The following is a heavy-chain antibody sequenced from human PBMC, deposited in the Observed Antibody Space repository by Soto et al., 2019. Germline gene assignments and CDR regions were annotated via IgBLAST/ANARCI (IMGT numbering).Heavy chain of an antibody. CDR3: AIAKSSSWHNFDY. Sequence: QVQLVESGGGVVQPGRSLILSCAASGFIFSTYTMHWVRQAPGKGLEWLTVMSYDGSQKYYADSVKGRLTISRDNSKNTLYLQMTSLRPEDTDVYHCAIAKSSSWHNFDYWGQGTLITVSP. CDR2: MSYDGSQK. D-gene: IGHD6-13*01. J-gene: IGHJ4*02. CDR1: GFIFSTYT. V-gene: IGHV3-30-3*01.